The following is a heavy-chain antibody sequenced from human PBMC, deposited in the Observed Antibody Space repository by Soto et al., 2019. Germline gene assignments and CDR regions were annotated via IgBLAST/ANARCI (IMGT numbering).Heavy chain of an antibody. J-gene: IGHJ3*01. CDR3: ARARLSIAVNDALDV. D-gene: IGHD3-3*02. CDR2: MTYDGATE. V-gene: IGHV3-30*14. CDR1: GFTFSDYV. Sequence: PGGSLRLSCAASGFTFSDYVIHWVRQAAGKGLEWVASMTYDGATEYYADSVKGRFTMSRDNSKRALSLQMNSLRPDDTAVYYCARARLSIAVNDALDVWGQGTTVTVSS.